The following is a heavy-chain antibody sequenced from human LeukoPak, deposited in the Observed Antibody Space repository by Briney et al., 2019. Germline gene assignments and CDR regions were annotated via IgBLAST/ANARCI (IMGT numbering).Heavy chain of an antibody. CDR1: GFTFSSYS. Sequence: GGSLRLSCAASGFTFSSYSMNWVRQAPGKGLEWVSYISSSSSTIYYADSVKGRFTISRDNAKSTLYLQMNSLRDEDTAVYYCARAGFFGSGTYLYDYWGQGTLVTVSS. V-gene: IGHV3-48*02. D-gene: IGHD3-10*01. CDR3: ARAGFFGSGTYLYDY. CDR2: ISSSSSTI. J-gene: IGHJ4*02.